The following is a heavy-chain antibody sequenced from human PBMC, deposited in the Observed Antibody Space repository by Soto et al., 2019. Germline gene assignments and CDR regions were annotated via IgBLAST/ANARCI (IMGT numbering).Heavy chain of an antibody. V-gene: IGHV1-18*01. J-gene: IGHJ4*02. D-gene: IGHD3-22*01. CDR3: SKDRVPNDSFGYYSILTDS. CDR2: ISAYNGNT. CDR1: GYTFTCYG. Sequence: ASVKVSCKASGYTFTCYGISWVRQAPGQGHDGMGWISAYNGNTNYAQKLKGRVTMTSDNSKNTLYLQMHRLRAEVTAVYYCSKDRVPNDSFGYYSILTDSWGQGTVVTVSS.